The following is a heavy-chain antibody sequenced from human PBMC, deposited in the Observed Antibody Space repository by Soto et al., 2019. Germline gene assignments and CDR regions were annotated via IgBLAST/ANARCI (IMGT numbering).Heavy chain of an antibody. CDR3: AKSWGYYFES. J-gene: IGHJ4*02. CDR1: GFSVSNNY. Sequence: PXESLLLCCDASGFSVSNNYMTWVRQTPGRRPEWVAVIYTRGSTHYADFATGRFTFSRDNSKNTLYLQMNSLRPEDTAVYYCAKSWGYYFESWGPGTLVTVSS. CDR2: IYTRGST. V-gene: IGHV3-53*01. D-gene: IGHD1-26*01.